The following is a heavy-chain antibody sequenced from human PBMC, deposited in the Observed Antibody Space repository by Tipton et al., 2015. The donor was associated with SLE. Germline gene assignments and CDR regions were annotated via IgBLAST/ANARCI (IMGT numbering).Heavy chain of an antibody. V-gene: IGHV3-23*04. CDR1: GFTFSNYA. J-gene: IGHJ4*02. CDR2: LTGSGESP. CDR3: AKGIGNHDGSPDY. Sequence: VQLVQSGGGVVQPGRSLRLSCAASGFTFSNYAMNWVRQAPGKGLEWVSSLTGSGESPYYTDSVKGRFANSRDNSRNTLHLQMTGLTAEDTAVYFCAKGIGNHDGSPDYWGQGTLVTVSS. D-gene: IGHD3-22*01.